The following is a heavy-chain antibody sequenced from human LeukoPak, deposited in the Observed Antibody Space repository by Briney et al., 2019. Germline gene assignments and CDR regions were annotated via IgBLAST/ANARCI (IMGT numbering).Heavy chain of an antibody. Sequence: SVKVSCKASRGTFSSYAISWVRQAPGQGLEWMGGIIPIFGTANYAQKFQGRVTITADESTSTAYMELSSLRSEDTAVYYCAREAGSGSYAAFWGQGTLVTVSS. D-gene: IGHD3-10*01. CDR2: IIPIFGTA. CDR3: AREAGSGSYAAF. J-gene: IGHJ4*02. CDR1: RGTFSSYA. V-gene: IGHV1-69*13.